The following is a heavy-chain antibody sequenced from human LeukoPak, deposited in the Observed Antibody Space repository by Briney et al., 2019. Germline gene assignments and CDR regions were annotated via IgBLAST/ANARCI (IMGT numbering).Heavy chain of an antibody. J-gene: IGHJ3*02. CDR3: ARDLEYCSSTSCGPPGAFDI. Sequence: ASVKVSCKASGYTFTSYAMNWVRQAPGQGLEWMGWINTNTGNPTYAQGFTGRFVFSLDTSVSTAYLQISSLKAEDTAVYYCARDLEYCSSTSCGPPGAFDIWGQGTMVTVSS. V-gene: IGHV7-4-1*02. D-gene: IGHD2-2*01. CDR2: INTNTGNP. CDR1: GYTFTSYA.